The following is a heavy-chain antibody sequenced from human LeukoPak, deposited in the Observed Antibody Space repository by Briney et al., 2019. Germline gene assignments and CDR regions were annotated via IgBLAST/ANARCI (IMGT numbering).Heavy chain of an antibody. J-gene: IGHJ5*02. CDR1: GFTFSYYW. CDR2: IKEDGSEK. Sequence: LAGGSLRPSCAASGFTFSYYWMSWVRQGPGKGLEWVANIKEDGSEKYYGDSVKGRFTISRDNAKNSLYLQMNSLRAEDTAIYYCARDISWGQGILVTVSS. V-gene: IGHV3-7*03. CDR3: ARDIS.